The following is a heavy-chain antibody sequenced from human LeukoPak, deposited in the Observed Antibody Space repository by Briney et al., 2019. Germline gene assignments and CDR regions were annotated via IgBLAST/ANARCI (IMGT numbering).Heavy chain of an antibody. Sequence: GGSLRLSCAASGFTFSSYAMTWVRQAPGKGLEWVSAIGGSGGSTYYADSVKGRFTISRDNSKNTLYLQMNSLRAEDTAVYYCVSYSSGWYYWGQGTLVTVSS. J-gene: IGHJ4*02. CDR1: GFTFSSYA. D-gene: IGHD6-19*01. CDR3: VSYSSGWYY. CDR2: IGGSGGST. V-gene: IGHV3-23*01.